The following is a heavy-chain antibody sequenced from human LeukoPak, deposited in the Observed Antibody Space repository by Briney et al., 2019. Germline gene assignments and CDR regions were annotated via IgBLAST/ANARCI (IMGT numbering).Heavy chain of an antibody. J-gene: IGHJ6*02. Sequence: GDSMKVSCKASGGTFRSYAISWMRQAPGQGLEWMGGIITVVGPANYAQKFQGRVTITADESTSTAYMELSSMRSDDTAVYYCARSRVVAIYGGYYYYAMDAWGQGTTVTVSS. D-gene: IGHD3-22*01. CDR3: ARSRVVAIYGGYYYYAMDA. CDR2: IITVVGPA. CDR1: GGTFRSYA. V-gene: IGHV1-69*13.